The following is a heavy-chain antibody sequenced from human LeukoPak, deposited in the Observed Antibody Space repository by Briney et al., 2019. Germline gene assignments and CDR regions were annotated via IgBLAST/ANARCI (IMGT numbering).Heavy chain of an antibody. D-gene: IGHD3-22*01. CDR3: AIELTSNSSGFDAFHN. CDR1: GFTFSDYE. CDR2: ISSKEGTM. J-gene: IGHJ3*02. V-gene: IGHV3-48*03. Sequence: PGGSLKLSCAASGFTFSDYEMDWVRQAPGKGLEWMSYISSKEGTMYYAHSVKGRFTISIDNTKNSLYLQMNSLRADDTPVYYCAIELTSNSSGFDAFHNWGQGTPVTVSS.